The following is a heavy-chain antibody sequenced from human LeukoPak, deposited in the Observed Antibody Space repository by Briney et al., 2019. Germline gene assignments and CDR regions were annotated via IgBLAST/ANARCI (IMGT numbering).Heavy chain of an antibody. CDR1: GGSFSGYY. CDR3: AKVSKYGDYRYQRQGNWFDP. V-gene: IGHV4-34*01. Sequence: SETLSLTCAVYGGSFSGYYWSWVRQPPGTGLEWIGEINHSGSTNYNPYLKSRVTISVDTSKSQFSLKLCSVTAPDTAVYYWAKVSKYGDYRYQRQGNWFDPWGQGTLVTVSS. CDR2: INHSGST. D-gene: IGHD4-17*01. J-gene: IGHJ5*02.